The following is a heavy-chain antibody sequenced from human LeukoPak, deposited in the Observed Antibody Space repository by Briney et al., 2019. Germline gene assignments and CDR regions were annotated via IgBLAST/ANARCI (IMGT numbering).Heavy chain of an antibody. CDR2: INSDGSRT. Sequence: GGSLRLSCEASGFTFSRYWMHWVRQAPGKGLVWVSRINSDGSRTTYADSVKGRFTISRDNSKNTLYLQMNSLRAEDTAVYYCAKRRGLELLYYYYMDVWGKGTTVTVSS. D-gene: IGHD1-26*01. V-gene: IGHV3-74*01. J-gene: IGHJ6*03. CDR3: AKRRGLELLYYYYMDV. CDR1: GFTFSRYW.